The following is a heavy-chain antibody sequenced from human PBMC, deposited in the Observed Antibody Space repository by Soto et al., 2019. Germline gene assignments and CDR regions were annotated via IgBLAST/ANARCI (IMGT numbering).Heavy chain of an antibody. Sequence: QVQLQQWGAGLLKPSETLSLTCAVYGGSFSGYYWSWIRQPPGKGLEWMGEINHSGSANYTPSLKSRVTISVDTPKKQFSLKLTSVTAADTAGFYWARVPWFALSLPPHSDYYMDGWDKGTTVHVSS. CDR2: INHSGSA. CDR1: GGSFSGYY. D-gene: IGHD3-10*01. V-gene: IGHV4-34*01. J-gene: IGHJ6*03. CDR3: ARVPWFALSLPPHSDYYMDG.